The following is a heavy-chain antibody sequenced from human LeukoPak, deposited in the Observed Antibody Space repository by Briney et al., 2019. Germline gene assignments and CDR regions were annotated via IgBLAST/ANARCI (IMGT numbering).Heavy chain of an antibody. Sequence: SETLSLTCTVSGGSISSSSYYWGWIRQPPGKGLEWIGSIYYSGSTYYNPSLKSRVTISVNTSKNQFSLKLSSVTAADTAVYYCATRPITMIVVVKPSYFDYWGQGTLVTVSS. CDR1: GGSISSSSYY. J-gene: IGHJ4*02. D-gene: IGHD3-22*01. V-gene: IGHV4-39*01. CDR2: IYYSGST. CDR3: ATRPITMIVVVKPSYFDY.